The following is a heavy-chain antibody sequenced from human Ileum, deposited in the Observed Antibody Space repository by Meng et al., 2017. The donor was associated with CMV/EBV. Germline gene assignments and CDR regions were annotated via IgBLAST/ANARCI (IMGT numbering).Heavy chain of an antibody. CDR3: ARGSGPPGDY. V-gene: IGHV1-18*01. J-gene: IGHJ4*02. D-gene: IGHD3-10*01. CDR1: GYSFLTYA. Sequence: QLLQSGGEVKKPGASVKVSCKTSGYSFLTYAISWVRQAPGQGLEWIGWINTYKGNTDYAQKFQGRVTLTRDASTNIAYMELTSLRSDDTAVYYCARGSGPPGDYWGQGTLVTVSS. CDR2: INTYKGNT.